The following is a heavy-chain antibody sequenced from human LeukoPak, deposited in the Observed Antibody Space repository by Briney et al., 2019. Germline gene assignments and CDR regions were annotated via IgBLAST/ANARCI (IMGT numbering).Heavy chain of an antibody. J-gene: IGHJ6*03. V-gene: IGHV3-30*02. Sequence: GGSLRLSCAASGFIFSSFGMHWVRQAPGKGLEWVAFIQDDESNKFYADSVKGRFTISRDNSKNTLFLQMNSLRPEDTALYYCAKQMVERPHYYYTDVWGKGTTVTVSS. CDR1: GFIFSSFG. CDR3: AKQMVERPHYYYTDV. CDR2: IQDDESNK. D-gene: IGHD2-15*01.